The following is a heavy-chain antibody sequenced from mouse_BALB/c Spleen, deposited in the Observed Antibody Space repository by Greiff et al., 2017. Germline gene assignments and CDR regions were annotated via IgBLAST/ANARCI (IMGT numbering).Heavy chain of an antibody. Sequence: EVQLVESGGGLVQPGGSLKLSCAASGFTFSSYTMSWVRQTPEKRLEWVAYISNGGGSTYYPDTVKGRFTISRDNAKNTLYLQMSSLKSEDTAMYYCARLGGYDWFAYWGQGTLVTVSA. D-gene: IGHD2-2*01. J-gene: IGHJ3*01. CDR2: ISNGGGST. CDR3: ARLGGYDWFAY. V-gene: IGHV5-12-2*01. CDR1: GFTFSSYT.